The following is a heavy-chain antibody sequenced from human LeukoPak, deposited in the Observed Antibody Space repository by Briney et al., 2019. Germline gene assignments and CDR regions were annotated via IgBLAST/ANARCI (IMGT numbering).Heavy chain of an antibody. V-gene: IGHV3-48*03. CDR2: ISSTGITT. D-gene: IGHD4-23*01. CDR1: GFIFTPYE. J-gene: IGHJ4*02. CDR3: AKEDDYGGNSGGPLDY. Sequence: GGSLRLSCAASGFIFTPYEMNWVRQAPGKGLEWVSYISSTGITTYYADSVKGRFTISRDNSKNTLYLQMNSLRAEDTAVYYCAKEDDYGGNSGGPLDYWGQGTLVTVSS.